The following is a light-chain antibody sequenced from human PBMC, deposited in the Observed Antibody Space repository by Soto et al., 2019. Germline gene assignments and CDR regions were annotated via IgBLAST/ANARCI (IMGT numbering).Light chain of an antibody. CDR3: SSYTSSSIDYV. CDR1: SSVVCGYNY. J-gene: IGLJ1*01. V-gene: IGLV2-14*01. Sequence: QSALTQPASVSGSPGQSITISCTGTSSVVCGYNYVSWYQQHPGKAPKLMIYEVSNRPSGVSNRFSGSKSGNTASLTISGLQAEDEADYYCSSYTSSSIDYVFGTGTKLTVL. CDR2: EVS.